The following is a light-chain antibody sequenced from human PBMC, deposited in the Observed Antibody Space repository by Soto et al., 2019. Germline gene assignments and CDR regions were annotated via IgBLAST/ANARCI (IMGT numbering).Light chain of an antibody. Sequence: EIVLTQSPATLSLSPGERATISCRASQSVSSYLAWYQQKPGQAPRLLIYNASNSATGIPARFSGSGSGTDFTLTTISLEQADFEVYYCQQRSNRPRLTFGQGTRLEIK. CDR2: NAS. J-gene: IGKJ5*01. CDR1: QSVSSY. V-gene: IGKV3-11*01. CDR3: QQRSNRPRLT.